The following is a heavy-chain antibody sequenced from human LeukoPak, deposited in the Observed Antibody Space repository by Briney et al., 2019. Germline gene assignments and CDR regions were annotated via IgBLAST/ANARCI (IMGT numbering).Heavy chain of an antibody. J-gene: IGHJ4*02. CDR1: GGTFSSYA. CDR3: ATVSGFGELLFGYYFDY. D-gene: IGHD3-10*01. Sequence: SVKVSCKASGGTFSSYAISWVRQAPGQGLEWMGRIIPILGIANYAQKFQGRVTITADKSTSTAYMELSSLRSEDTAVYYCATVSGFGELLFGYYFDYWGQGTLVTVSS. V-gene: IGHV1-69*04. CDR2: IIPILGIA.